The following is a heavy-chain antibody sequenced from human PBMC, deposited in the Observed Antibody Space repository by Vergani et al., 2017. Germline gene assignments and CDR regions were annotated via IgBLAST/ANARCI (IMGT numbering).Heavy chain of an antibody. Sequence: QVQLVESGGGVVQPGRSLRLSCAASGFTFSSYGMHWVRQAPGKGLEWVAVIWYDGSNKYYADSVKGRFTISRDNSKNTLYLQMNSLRAEDTAVYYCARALYSNYGWFDPWGQGTLVTVSS. CDR3: ARALYSNYGWFDP. CDR2: IWYDGSNK. J-gene: IGHJ5*02. CDR1: GFTFSSYG. V-gene: IGHV3-33*01. D-gene: IGHD4-11*01.